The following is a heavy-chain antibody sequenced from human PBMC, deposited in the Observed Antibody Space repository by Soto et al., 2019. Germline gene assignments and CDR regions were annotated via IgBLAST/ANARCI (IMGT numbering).Heavy chain of an antibody. Sequence: GASVKVSCKASGYTFTSYDINWVRQATGQGPEWMGWMSPNTGTIVYAQKFQGRVTMTRNTSTSTAYMTLSSLRSEDTAVYYCARDRPGIKTYEAFDIWGQGTTVTVS. V-gene: IGHV1-8*01. CDR1: GYTFTSYD. D-gene: IGHD1-20*01. CDR3: ARDRPGIKTYEAFDI. CDR2: MSPNTGTI. J-gene: IGHJ3*02.